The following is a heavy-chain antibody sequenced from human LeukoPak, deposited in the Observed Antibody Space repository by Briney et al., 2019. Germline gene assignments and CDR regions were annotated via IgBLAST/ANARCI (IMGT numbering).Heavy chain of an antibody. D-gene: IGHD3-10*01. J-gene: IGHJ2*01. CDR2: IYYSGST. CDR3: ARVPYGTGWYFDL. Sequence: PSQTLSLTCTVSGGSISSGDHYWSWIRQPPGKGLEWIGYIYYSGSTYYNPSLKSRVTISVDTSKNQFSLKLSSVTAADTAVYYCARVPYGTGWYFDLWGRGTLVTVSS. V-gene: IGHV4-30-4*01. CDR1: GGSISSGDHY.